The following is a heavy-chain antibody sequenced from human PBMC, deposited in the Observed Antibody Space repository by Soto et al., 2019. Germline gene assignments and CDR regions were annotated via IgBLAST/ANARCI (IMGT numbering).Heavy chain of an antibody. CDR2: ISAYNGNT. CDR3: ARGAWLADYYYYGMDV. J-gene: IGHJ6*02. CDR1: GYTCTSYG. V-gene: IGHV1-18*01. D-gene: IGHD3-22*01. Sequence: QVQLVQSGAEVKKPGASVKVSCKASGYTCTSYGISWVRQAPGQGLEWMGWISAYNGNTNYAQKLQGRVTMTTDTSTSTAYMELMSLRSDDTAVYYCARGAWLADYYYYGMDVWGQGTTVTVSS.